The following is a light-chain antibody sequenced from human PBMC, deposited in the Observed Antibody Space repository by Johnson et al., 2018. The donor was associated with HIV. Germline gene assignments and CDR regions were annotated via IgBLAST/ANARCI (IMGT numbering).Light chain of an antibody. J-gene: IGLJ1*01. Sequence: QSVLTQPPSVSAAPGQKVTISCSGSSSNIGNNYVSWYQQLPGTAPKLLIYENNKRPSGIPDRFSGSKSGTSATLGITGLQTGDEADYYCGTWDSSLSAYVFGTETKVT. CDR3: GTWDSSLSAYV. V-gene: IGLV1-51*02. CDR1: SSNIGNNY. CDR2: ENN.